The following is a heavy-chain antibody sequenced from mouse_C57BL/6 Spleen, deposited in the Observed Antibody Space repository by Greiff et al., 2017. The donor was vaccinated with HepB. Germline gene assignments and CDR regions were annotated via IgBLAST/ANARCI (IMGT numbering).Heavy chain of an antibody. CDR3: AREEASTVVAKGY. CDR1: GYTFTSYG. J-gene: IGHJ4*01. CDR2: IYPRSGNT. V-gene: IGHV1-81*01. Sequence: VQWVESGAELARPGASVKLSCKASGYTFTSYGISWVKQRTGQGLEWIGEIYPRSGNTYYNEKFKGKATLTADKSSSTAYMELRSLTSEDSAVYFCAREEASTVVAKGYWGQGTSVTVSS. D-gene: IGHD1-1*01.